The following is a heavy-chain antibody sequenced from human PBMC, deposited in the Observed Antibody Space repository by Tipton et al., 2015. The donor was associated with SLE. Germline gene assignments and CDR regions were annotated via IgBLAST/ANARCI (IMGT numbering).Heavy chain of an antibody. Sequence: PGLVKPSETLSLTCNVSDASMNSYFWNWIRQPAGKGLEWIGRLSLSDKNNYNPSLQSRVTMSADTSKSQFSLEVRSVTATDTAVYFCAGSKVTTARDSFDIWGPGTVVVVSP. CDR1: DASMNSYF. V-gene: IGHV4-4*07. CDR2: LSLSDKN. J-gene: IGHJ3*02. D-gene: IGHD4-17*01. CDR3: AGSKVTTARDSFDI.